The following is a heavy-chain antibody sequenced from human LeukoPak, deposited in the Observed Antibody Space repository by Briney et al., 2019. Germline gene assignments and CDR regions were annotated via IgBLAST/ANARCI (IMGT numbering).Heavy chain of an antibody. CDR2: IIPIFGTA. J-gene: IGHJ6*04. Sequence: AASVKVSCKASGGTFSSYAISWVRQAPGQGLEWMGGIIPIFGTANYAQKFQGRVTITADKSTSTAYMELSSLRSEDTAVYYCARGPDIVVVPAAHAGGDYYYGMDVWGKGTTVTVSS. D-gene: IGHD2-2*01. CDR1: GGTFSSYA. CDR3: ARGPDIVVVPAAHAGGDYYYGMDV. V-gene: IGHV1-69*06.